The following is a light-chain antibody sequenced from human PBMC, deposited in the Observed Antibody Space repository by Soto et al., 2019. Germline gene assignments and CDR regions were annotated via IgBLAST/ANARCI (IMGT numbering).Light chain of an antibody. V-gene: IGKV3-15*01. CDR1: QSVGRDY. J-gene: IGKJ1*01. CDR2: GAS. CDR3: QQYNNWPGT. Sequence: EIVLTQSPATLSLSPGERATLSCRASQSVGRDYLAWYQQKPGQAPRLLIYGASTRATGIPARFGGSGSGTEFTLTINSLQSEDFAVYYCQQYNNWPGTFCQGTKVDIK.